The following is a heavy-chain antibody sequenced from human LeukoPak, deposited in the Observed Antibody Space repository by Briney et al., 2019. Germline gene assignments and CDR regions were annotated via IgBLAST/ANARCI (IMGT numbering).Heavy chain of an antibody. V-gene: IGHV3-23*01. CDR1: GFTFSSYA. Sequence: GGSLRLSCAASGFTFSSYAMTWVRRAPGKGLEWVSSTSGSGDSTYYADSVKGRFTISRDNSRNTLYLQMNSLRAEDTAVYYCAKGDNYGDYLSLDYWGQGTLVTVSS. CDR3: AKGDNYGDYLSLDY. D-gene: IGHD4-17*01. CDR2: TSGSGDST. J-gene: IGHJ4*02.